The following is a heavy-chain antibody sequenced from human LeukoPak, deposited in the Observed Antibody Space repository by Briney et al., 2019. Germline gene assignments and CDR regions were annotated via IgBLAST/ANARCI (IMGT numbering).Heavy chain of an antibody. J-gene: IGHJ3*02. CDR2: MYHSGTT. Sequence: SETLSLTCTVSGSSISSGYYWGWIRQPPGKGLEWIGTMYHSGTTYYNPSLKSRVTISVDTSKNQFSLKLSSVTAADTAVYYCARGFPTTYYYDSSGLPPEVDAFDIWGQGTMVTVSS. CDR1: GSSISSGYY. D-gene: IGHD3-22*01. CDR3: ARGFPTTYYYDSSGLPPEVDAFDI. V-gene: IGHV4-38-2*02.